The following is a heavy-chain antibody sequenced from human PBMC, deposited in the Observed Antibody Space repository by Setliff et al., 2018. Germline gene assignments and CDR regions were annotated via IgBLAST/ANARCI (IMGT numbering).Heavy chain of an antibody. Sequence: PSETLSLTCTVSGGSVNSHYWSWIRQPPGKGLEWIGSIFYSGRTFYNPSLKSRVTISVDTSKNQFSLTLSSVTAADTAVYYCARLPNYVWGSPVDYWGQGTLVTVSS. V-gene: IGHV4-59*05. CDR2: IFYSGRT. D-gene: IGHD3-16*01. CDR3: ARLPNYVWGSPVDY. CDR1: GGSVNSHY. J-gene: IGHJ4*02.